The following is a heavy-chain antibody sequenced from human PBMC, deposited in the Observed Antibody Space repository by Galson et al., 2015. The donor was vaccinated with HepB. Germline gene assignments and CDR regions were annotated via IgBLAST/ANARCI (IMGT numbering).Heavy chain of an antibody. Sequence: SVKVSCKASGYTFTSYYMHWVRQAPGQGLEWMGLINPSGGSTSYAQKFQGRVTMTRDTSTSTVYMELSSLRSEDTAVYYCARNSVAAPTFDIWGQGTMVTVSS. CDR1: GYTFTSYY. D-gene: IGHD6-19*01. V-gene: IGHV1-46*01. CDR3: ARNSVAAPTFDI. CDR2: INPSGGST. J-gene: IGHJ3*02.